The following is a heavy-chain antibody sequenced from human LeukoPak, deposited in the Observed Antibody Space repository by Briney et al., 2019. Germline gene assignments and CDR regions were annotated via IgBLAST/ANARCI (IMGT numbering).Heavy chain of an antibody. CDR3: ARDLATVVVVAADPFDY. CDR1: GYPFNNYD. Sequence: GASVTVSCKASGYPFNNYDINWVRQATGQGLEWMGWMNPHSGKTGYAQNFQGRVTMTTDTSTNTAYMELRSLRSDDTAVYYCARDLATVVVVAADPFDYWGQGTLVTVSS. CDR2: MNPHSGKT. D-gene: IGHD2-15*01. J-gene: IGHJ4*02. V-gene: IGHV1-8*01.